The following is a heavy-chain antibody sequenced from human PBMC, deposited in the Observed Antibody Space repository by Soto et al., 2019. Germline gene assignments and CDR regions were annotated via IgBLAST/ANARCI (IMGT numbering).Heavy chain of an antibody. J-gene: IGHJ6*03. CDR3: ARGVTPSATTVNYYYYYMDV. D-gene: IGHD4-17*01. V-gene: IGHV3-7*01. CDR1: GFTFSSYW. CDR2: IKQDGSEK. Sequence: GGSLRLSCAASGFTFSSYWMSWVRQAPGKGLEWVANIKQDGSEKYYVDSVKGRFTISRDNAKNSLYLQMNSLRAEDTAVYYCARGVTPSATTVNYYYYYMDVWGKGTTVTVSS.